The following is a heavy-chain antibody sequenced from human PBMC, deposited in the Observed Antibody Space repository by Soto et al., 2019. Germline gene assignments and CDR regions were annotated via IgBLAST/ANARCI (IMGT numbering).Heavy chain of an antibody. CDR3: AKDRIGIRGGVDY. Sequence: SGGSLRLSCGSSGFTFSSYAMSWVRQAPGKGLEWVSAITGSGGSTYYADSVKGRFTISRDNSKNTLYVQMNGLRADDTAVYYCAKDRIGIRGGVDYWGQGTLVTVSS. CDR2: ITGSGGST. J-gene: IGHJ4*02. V-gene: IGHV3-23*01. D-gene: IGHD4-17*01. CDR1: GFTFSSYA.